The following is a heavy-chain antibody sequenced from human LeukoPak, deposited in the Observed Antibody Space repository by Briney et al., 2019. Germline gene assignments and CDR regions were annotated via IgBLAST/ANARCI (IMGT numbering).Heavy chain of an antibody. CDR2: IYSGGST. Sequence: GGSLRLSCAASGFTVSSNYMTWVRQAPGKGLEWVSFIYSGGSTYYADSVKGRFTISRDNSRNTLYLQMNSLRVEDTAVYYCARSVRGSGSYYIGGDFDIWGQGTMVTVSS. D-gene: IGHD3-10*01. V-gene: IGHV3-53*01. CDR1: GFTVSSNY. CDR3: ARSVRGSGSYYIGGDFDI. J-gene: IGHJ3*02.